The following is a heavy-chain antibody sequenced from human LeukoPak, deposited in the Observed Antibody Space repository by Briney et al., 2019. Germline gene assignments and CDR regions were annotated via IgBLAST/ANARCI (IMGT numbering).Heavy chain of an antibody. V-gene: IGHV3-7*01. D-gene: IGHD2-2*01. J-gene: IGHJ4*02. Sequence: PGGSLRLSCAASGFTFSSYWMSWVRQAPGKGLEWVANIKQDGSEKYYVDSVKGRFTISRDNAKNSLYLQMNSLRAEDTAVYYCARARVPAATLLYYFDYRGQGTLVTVSS. CDR3: ARARVPAATLLYYFDY. CDR2: IKQDGSEK. CDR1: GFTFSSYW.